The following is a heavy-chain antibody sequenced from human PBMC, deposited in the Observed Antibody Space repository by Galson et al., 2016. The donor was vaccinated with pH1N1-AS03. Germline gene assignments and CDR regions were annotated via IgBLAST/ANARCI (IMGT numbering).Heavy chain of an antibody. CDR1: GFAFSTCG. V-gene: IGHV3-23*01. J-gene: IGHJ5*02. CDR3: AKGGIYNREGLGGS. CDR2: VSTNGRRT. D-gene: IGHD2/OR15-2a*01. Sequence: SLRLSCAASGFAFSTCGMSWVRQAPGKGPEWVSGVSTNGRRTFHADSVKGRFTISRDNSKNTLYLQMNSLRVEDAAVYYCAKGGIYNREGLGGSWGQGTLVAVSS.